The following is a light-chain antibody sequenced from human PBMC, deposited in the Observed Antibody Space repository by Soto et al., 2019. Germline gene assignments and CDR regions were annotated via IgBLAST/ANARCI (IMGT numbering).Light chain of an antibody. J-gene: IGLJ1*01. Sequence: QSALTQPASVSGSPGQSITISCTGTSSDVGGYNSVSWYQQHPGKAPKLMIYEVSNRPSGASNRFSGSKSGNTASLTVSGLQAEDEADYYCSSFTSSSTLYVFGTGTKVTVL. CDR1: SSDVGGYNS. CDR2: EVS. CDR3: SSFTSSSTLYV. V-gene: IGLV2-14*01.